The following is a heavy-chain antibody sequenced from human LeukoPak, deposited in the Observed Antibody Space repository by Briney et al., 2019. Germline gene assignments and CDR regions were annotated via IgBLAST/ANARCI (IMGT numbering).Heavy chain of an antibody. J-gene: IGHJ4*02. V-gene: IGHV3-30*02. CDR3: AKGPFWSGYYRFDY. CDR2: IRYDGSNK. CDR1: GFTFSSYG. D-gene: IGHD3-3*01. Sequence: PGGSLRLSCAASGFTFSSYGMHWVRQAPGKGLEWVAFIRYDGSNKYYADSVKGRFTISRDNSKNTLYLQMNSLRAEDTAVYYCAKGPFWSGYYRFDYWGQGTLVTVSS.